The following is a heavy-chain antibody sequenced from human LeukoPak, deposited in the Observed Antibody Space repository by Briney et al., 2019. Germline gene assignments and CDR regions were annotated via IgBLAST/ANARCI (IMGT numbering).Heavy chain of an antibody. D-gene: IGHD2-2*02. J-gene: IGHJ3*02. CDR3: ARYCTSTGCYTPDDAFDI. Sequence: ASVKVSCKASGYTFTSYDINWVRQATGQGLGWVGWMNPNSGDTGYAQKFQGRVTMTRDTSISTAYMELSSLRSEDTAVYYCARYCTSTGCYTPDDAFDIWGQGTMVTVSS. CDR1: GYTFTSYD. V-gene: IGHV1-8*01. CDR2: MNPNSGDT.